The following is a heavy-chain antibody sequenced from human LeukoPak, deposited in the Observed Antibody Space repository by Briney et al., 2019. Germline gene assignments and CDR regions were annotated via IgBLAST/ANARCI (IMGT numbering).Heavy chain of an antibody. CDR3: ASDSYSPEYFQH. Sequence: GGSLRLSCSASGITFSHFAMHWVRQPPGRGLEYVSGITSNGHNTYYADSVKGRFTISRDNSKNTLYLQMNSLRAEDTAVYYCASDSYSPEYFQHWGQGTLVTVSS. D-gene: IGHD2-15*01. J-gene: IGHJ1*01. CDR1: GITFSHFA. CDR2: ITSNGHNT. V-gene: IGHV3-64*04.